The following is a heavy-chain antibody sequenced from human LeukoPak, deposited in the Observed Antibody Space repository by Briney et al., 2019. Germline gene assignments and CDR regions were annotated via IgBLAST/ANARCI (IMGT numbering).Heavy chain of an antibody. CDR1: GFSVSSTY. J-gene: IGHJ4*02. D-gene: IGHD3-10*01. CDR2: IYSGGTT. Sequence: GGSLRLSCAASGFSVSSTYMSWVRQAPGKGLEWVSVIYSGGTTYYADSVKGRFTISRDNSKNTLYLQMNGLRTEDTAVYYCAKDPNYFGSGSSHGTFFDYWGQGTLVTVSS. CDR3: AKDPNYFGSGSSHGTFFDY. V-gene: IGHV3-53*05.